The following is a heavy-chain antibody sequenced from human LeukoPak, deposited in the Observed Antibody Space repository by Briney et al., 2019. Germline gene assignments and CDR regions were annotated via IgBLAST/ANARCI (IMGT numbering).Heavy chain of an antibody. Sequence: ASVKVSCKASGNTFSNYGFSWVRQAPGQGLEWMGWINANSGNTDYAQNFQGRVTLTTDTSTNVAYMELRSLTSDDTAVYYCARDVGVTRFDPWGLGTLVTVSS. CDR3: ARDVGVTRFDP. D-gene: IGHD3-22*01. V-gene: IGHV1-18*01. CDR2: INANSGNT. J-gene: IGHJ5*02. CDR1: GNTFSNYG.